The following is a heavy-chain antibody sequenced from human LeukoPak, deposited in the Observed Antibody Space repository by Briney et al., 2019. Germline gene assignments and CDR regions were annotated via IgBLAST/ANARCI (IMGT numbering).Heavy chain of an antibody. CDR3: AKADGYSSGWYFDY. D-gene: IGHD6-19*01. CDR2: IRYDGSNK. CDR1: GFTFSSYG. Sequence: GGSLRLSCAASGFTFSSYGMHWVRQAPGKGLEWVAFIRYDGSNKYYADSVKGRFTISRDNSKNTLYLQMNGLRAEDTAVYYCAKADGYSSGWYFDYWGQGTLVTVSS. J-gene: IGHJ4*02. V-gene: IGHV3-30*02.